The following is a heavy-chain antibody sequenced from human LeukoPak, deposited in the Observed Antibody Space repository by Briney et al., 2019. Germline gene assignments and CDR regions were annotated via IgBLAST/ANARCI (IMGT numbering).Heavy chain of an antibody. CDR1: GGSISSSNW. CDR2: IYHSGIT. J-gene: IGHJ5*02. D-gene: IGHD6-19*01. V-gene: IGHV4-4*02. Sequence: SETLSLTCAVSGGSISSSNWWSWVRQPRGKGLEWIGEIYHSGITNYNPSLKSRVTMSVDKSKNQFSLRLSSVTAADTAVYYCARADTGYSSGWYRWFDPWGQGTLVTVSS. CDR3: ARADTGYSSGWYRWFDP.